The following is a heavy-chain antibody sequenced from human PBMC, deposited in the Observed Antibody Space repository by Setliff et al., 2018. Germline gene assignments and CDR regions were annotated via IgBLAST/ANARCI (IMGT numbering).Heavy chain of an antibody. CDR2: IYYTGST. Sequence: SETLSLTCTVSGGSIGTSYWGLIRQPPGKGLEWIGPIYYTGSTSYSPSLKSRVTISLDTSRKEFSLSLSSVTAADTAVYYCARATYSTGWYGGGGAYYYMDVWGKGTTVTVSS. J-gene: IGHJ6*03. CDR1: GGSIGTSY. V-gene: IGHV4-59*08. D-gene: IGHD6-19*01. CDR3: ARATYSTGWYGGGGAYYYMDV.